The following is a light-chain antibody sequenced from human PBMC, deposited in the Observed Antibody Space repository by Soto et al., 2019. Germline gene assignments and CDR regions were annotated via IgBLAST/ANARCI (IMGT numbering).Light chain of an antibody. V-gene: IGLV1-51*01. CDR2: ENN. CDR1: SSNIGNNY. Sequence: QSVLTQPPSVSAAPGQKVTISCSGSSSNIGNNYVSWYQQLPGTAPKLLIYENNKRPSGIPDRFSGSKSGTSATLGITGRQTGDEADYYGGTWDNSLSAAYVFGTGTKLTVL. J-gene: IGLJ1*01. CDR3: GTWDNSLSAAYV.